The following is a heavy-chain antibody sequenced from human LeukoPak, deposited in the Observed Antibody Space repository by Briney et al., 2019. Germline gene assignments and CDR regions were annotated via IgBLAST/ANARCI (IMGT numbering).Heavy chain of an antibody. V-gene: IGHV4-39*07. CDR1: GGSISSSSYY. J-gene: IGHJ4*02. CDR2: IYYSGST. CDR3: ARDRRQLELRGDFDY. Sequence: SETLSLTCTVSGGSISSSSYYWGWIRQPPGKGLEWIGSIYYSGSTYYNPSLKSRVTISVDTSKNQFSLKLSSVTAADTAVYYCARDRRQLELRGDFDYWGQGTLVTVSS. D-gene: IGHD1-26*01.